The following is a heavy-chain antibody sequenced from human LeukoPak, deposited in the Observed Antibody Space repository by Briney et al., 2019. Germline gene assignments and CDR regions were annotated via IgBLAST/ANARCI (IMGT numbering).Heavy chain of an antibody. J-gene: IGHJ3*02. CDR3: AMYYYDSSGYPGAFGI. V-gene: IGHV3-48*03. D-gene: IGHD3-22*01. CDR1: GFTFRNFE. Sequence: GGPQRLSCAASGFTFRNFEMICVPRAPGEGVEWVSYISSRESTICCPDSVKGCFNITRDNAKNSLYLQMNSLRAEHTAVYYCAMYYYDSSGYPGAFGIWGQGTMVTVSS. CDR2: ISSRESTI.